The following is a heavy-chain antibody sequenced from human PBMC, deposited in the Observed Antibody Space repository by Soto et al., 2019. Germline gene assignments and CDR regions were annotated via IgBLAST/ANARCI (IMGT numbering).Heavy chain of an antibody. CDR2: IYYSGST. V-gene: IGHV4-59*01. CDR1: GGSISSYY. CDR3: ARDRGYSSSWGGPDWFDP. J-gene: IGHJ5*02. Sequence: SETLSLTCTVSGGSISSYYWSWIRQPPGKGLEWIGYIYYSGSTNYNPSLKSRVTISVDTSKNQFSLKLSSVTAADTAVYYCARDRGYSSSWGGPDWFDPWGQGTLVTVSS. D-gene: IGHD6-13*01.